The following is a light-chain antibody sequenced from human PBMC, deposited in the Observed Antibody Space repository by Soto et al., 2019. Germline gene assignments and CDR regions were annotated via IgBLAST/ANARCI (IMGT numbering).Light chain of an antibody. Sequence: QSVLTQPASVSGSPGQSITISCTGTSTDIGAYNYVSWYQQHPGKAPKLLIYEVTNRPSGVSNRFSGSKSGNTASLTISGLQAEDEADYYCCSFAGSYTLYVFGTGTKV. CDR3: CSFAGSYTLYV. CDR1: STDIGAYNY. CDR2: EVT. J-gene: IGLJ1*01. V-gene: IGLV2-14*01.